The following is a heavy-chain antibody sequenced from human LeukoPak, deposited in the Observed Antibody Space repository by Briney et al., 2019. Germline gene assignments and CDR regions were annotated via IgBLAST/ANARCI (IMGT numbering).Heavy chain of an antibody. CDR3: ARDRGGRGYDLRWFDP. J-gene: IGHJ5*02. V-gene: IGHV4-59*01. CDR1: GGSISSYY. CDR2: IYYSGST. Sequence: SETLTLTCTVSGGSISSYYRSWIRQPPGKGLEWIGYIYYSGSTNYNPSLKSRVTISVDTSKNQFSLKLSSVTAADTAVYYCARDRGGRGYDLRWFDPWGQGTLVTVSS. D-gene: IGHD5-12*01.